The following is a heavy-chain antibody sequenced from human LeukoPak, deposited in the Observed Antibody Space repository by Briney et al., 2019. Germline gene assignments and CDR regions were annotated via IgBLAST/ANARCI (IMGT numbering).Heavy chain of an antibody. CDR1: GGSISSSSYY. CDR3: ARDPYYYDSSGYYYHYFDY. J-gene: IGHJ4*02. D-gene: IGHD3-22*01. CDR2: IYYSGST. V-gene: IGHV4-39*07. Sequence: SETLSLTCTVSGGSISSSSYYWGWIRQPPGKGLEWIGSIYYSGSTYYNPSLKSRVTISVDTSKNQFSLKLSSVTAADTAVYYCARDPYYYDSSGYYYHYFDYWGQGTLVTVSS.